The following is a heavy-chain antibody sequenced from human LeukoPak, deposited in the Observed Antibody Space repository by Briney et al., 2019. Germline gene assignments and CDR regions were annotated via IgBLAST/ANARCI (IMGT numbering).Heavy chain of an antibody. CDR1: GGTFSSYA. D-gene: IGHD3-22*01. CDR3: ARFANYYDSSGYGIYYFDY. V-gene: IGHV1-69*05. J-gene: IGHJ4*02. CDR2: IIPIFGTA. Sequence: SVKVSCKASGGTFSSYAISWVRQAPGQGLEWMGGIIPIFGTAYYAQKFQGRVTITTDESTSTAYMELSSLRSEDTAVYYCARFANYYDSSGYGIYYFDYWGQGTLVTVSS.